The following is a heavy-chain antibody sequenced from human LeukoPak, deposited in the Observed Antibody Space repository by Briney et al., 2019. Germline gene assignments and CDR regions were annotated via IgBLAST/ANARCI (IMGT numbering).Heavy chain of an antibody. D-gene: IGHD7-27*01. CDR2: IRPKANGRTI. V-gene: IGHV3-49*03. CDR3: SPISRSSLGNYYYYMDV. J-gene: IGHJ6*03. CDR1: GFTFGDYA. Sequence: GGSLRLSCTTSGFTFGDYAMIWLRQAPGQGLEYVGFIRPKANGRTIEYAASVKGRFTISRDDPNSVAYLQMNSLRTEATAVYYCSPISRSSLGNYYYYMDVWGKGTTVTVSS.